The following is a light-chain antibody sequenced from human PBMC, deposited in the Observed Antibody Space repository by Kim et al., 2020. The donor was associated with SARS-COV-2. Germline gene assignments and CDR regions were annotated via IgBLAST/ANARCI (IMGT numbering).Light chain of an antibody. CDR2: KAS. J-gene: IGKJ1*01. Sequence: DIQMTQSPSTLSASVGDTVTITCRASQSINSWLAWYQQKPGKVPKVLIYKASNLQSGVPPRFSGSGSATEFTLTISGLQPDDFATYYCQYYDDYWTFGQGTKVDIK. CDR3: QYYDDYWT. CDR1: QSINSW. V-gene: IGKV1-5*03.